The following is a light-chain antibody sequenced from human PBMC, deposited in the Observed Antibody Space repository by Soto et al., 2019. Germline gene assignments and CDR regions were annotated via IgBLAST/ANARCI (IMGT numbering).Light chain of an antibody. CDR2: SAS. Sequence: DIQMTQSPSTLSGSVGDRVTITCRASQTISSWLAWYQQKPGKAPNLLIYSASALQSGVPSRFSGSGSGTDFTRTISSLKPEDFATYYCQQLNSYPLTFGGGTKVDIK. CDR3: QQLNSYPLT. V-gene: IGKV1-5*01. CDR1: QTISSW. J-gene: IGKJ4*01.